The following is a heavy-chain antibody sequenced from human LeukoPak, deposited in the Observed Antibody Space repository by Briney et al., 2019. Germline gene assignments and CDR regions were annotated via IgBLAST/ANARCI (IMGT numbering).Heavy chain of an antibody. V-gene: IGHV4-59*08. Sequence: PSETLCLTCTVSGGSINTYYWSWIRQPPGKGLEWIGYIYYGGSTYSNPSLKGRVTISSDTSKNQFSLKLTSVTAADTAVYYCARSSVSGTYSGGYWGQGILVTVSS. D-gene: IGHD3-10*01. CDR2: IYYGGST. CDR3: ARSSVSGTYSGGY. J-gene: IGHJ4*02. CDR1: GGSINTYY.